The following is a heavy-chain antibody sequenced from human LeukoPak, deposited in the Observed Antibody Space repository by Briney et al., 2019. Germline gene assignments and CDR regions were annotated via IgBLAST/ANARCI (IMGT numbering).Heavy chain of an antibody. V-gene: IGHV3-7*03. D-gene: IGHD5-18*01. Sequence: GGSLRLSCAASGFTFSSYWMSWVRQAPGKGLEWVANIKQDGSEKYYVDSVKGRFTISRDNAKNSLYLQVNSLRAEDTAVYYCARDQELWPSDAFDIWGQGTMVTVSS. CDR3: ARDQELWPSDAFDI. J-gene: IGHJ3*02. CDR2: IKQDGSEK. CDR1: GFTFSSYW.